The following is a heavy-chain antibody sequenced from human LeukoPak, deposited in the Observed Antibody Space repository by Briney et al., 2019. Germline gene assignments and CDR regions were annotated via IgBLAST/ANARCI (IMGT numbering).Heavy chain of an antibody. J-gene: IGHJ5*02. CDR2: IYYSGST. V-gene: IGHV4-59*01. Sequence: SETLSLTCTVSGGSMSSYYWSWVRQPPGKGLEWIGYIYYSGSTNYNPSLKSRVTISVDTSKNQFSLKLSSVTAADTAVYYCARDFLRYGGGGPWGQGTLVTVSS. CDR3: ARDFLRYGGGGP. CDR1: GGSMSSYY. D-gene: IGHD4-17*01.